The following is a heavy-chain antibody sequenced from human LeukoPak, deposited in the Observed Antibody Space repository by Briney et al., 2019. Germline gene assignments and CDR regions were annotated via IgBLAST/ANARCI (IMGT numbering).Heavy chain of an antibody. J-gene: IGHJ4*02. CDR1: GFTFSSYD. D-gene: IGHD3-3*01. CDR2: ISYDGSNK. Sequence: GRSLRLSCAASGFTFSSYDMHWVRQAPGKGLEWVAVISYDGSNKYYADSVKGRFSIPRDNSKNTLYLQMDSLRAEDTADTAVYYCAKEFWSGYQYFDSWGQGTLVTVSS. V-gene: IGHV3-30*18. CDR3: AKEFWSGYQYFDS.